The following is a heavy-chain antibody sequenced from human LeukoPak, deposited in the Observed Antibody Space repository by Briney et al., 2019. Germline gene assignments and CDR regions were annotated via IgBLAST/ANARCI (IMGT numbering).Heavy chain of an antibody. J-gene: IGHJ4*02. D-gene: IGHD6-13*01. CDR2: IKQDGSEK. V-gene: IGHV3-7*01. CDR3: ARDRDSSSWKYYFDY. CDR1: GFTFSSYW. Sequence: GGSLRLSCAASGFTFSSYWMSWVRQAPGKGLEWVANIKQDGSEKYYVDSVKGRFTISRDNAKNSLYLQMNSLRAEDTAVYYCARDRDSSSWKYYFDYWGQGTLVTVSS.